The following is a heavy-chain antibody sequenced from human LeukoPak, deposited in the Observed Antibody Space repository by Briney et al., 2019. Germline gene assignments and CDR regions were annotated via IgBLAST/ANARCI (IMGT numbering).Heavy chain of an antibody. CDR1: GGSISTCY. CDR2: IYYSGST. V-gene: IGHV4-59*01. J-gene: IGHJ5*02. D-gene: IGHD2-21*02. Sequence: PSETLSLTCTVSGGSISTCYWSWIRQPPGKGLEWIAYIYYSGSTNYNSSLKSRVTISVDTSKNQFSLKLSSVTAADTAVYYCARGDYCAGDCYYLWGQGTLVTVSS. CDR3: ARGDYCAGDCYYL.